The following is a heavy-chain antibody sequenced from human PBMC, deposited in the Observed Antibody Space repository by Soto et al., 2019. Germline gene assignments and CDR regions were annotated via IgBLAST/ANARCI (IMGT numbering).Heavy chain of an antibody. CDR2: ISAYNGNT. CDR3: ARDPITFLWLLQTAGDVDY. Sequence: GASVKVSCKASGYTFTSYGISWVRQAPGQGLEWMGWISAYNGNTNYAQKLQGRVTMTTDTSTSTAYMELRSLRSDDTAVYYCARDPITFLWLLQTAGDVDYWCQRIPDPVS. CDR1: GYTFTSYG. J-gene: IGHJ4*01. D-gene: IGHD2-15*01. V-gene: IGHV1-18*01.